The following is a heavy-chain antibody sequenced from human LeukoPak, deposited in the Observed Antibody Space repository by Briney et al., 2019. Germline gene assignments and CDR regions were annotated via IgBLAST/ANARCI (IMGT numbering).Heavy chain of an antibody. J-gene: IGHJ3*02. CDR2: ISGSGGIT. CDR1: GFTFSSYA. V-gene: IGHV3-23*01. Sequence: GGSLRLSCAASGFTFSSYAMSWVLQAPGKGLEGGSAISGSGGITYYADSVKGRCTISRDNSKTTLYLKMKSLRAEDTAVYYCAKDRGYSYTDAFDIWGQGTMVTASS. D-gene: IGHD5-18*01. CDR3: AKDRGYSYTDAFDI.